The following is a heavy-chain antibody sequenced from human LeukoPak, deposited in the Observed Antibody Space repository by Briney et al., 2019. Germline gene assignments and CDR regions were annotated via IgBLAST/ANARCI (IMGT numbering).Heavy chain of an antibody. Sequence: PGGSLRLSCAASGFTVSSNYMSWVRQAPGKGLEWVSVISGSGGSTYYADSVKGRFTISRDNSKNTLYLQMNSLRAEDTAVYYCAKDSCSSTSCYWDYWGQGTLVTVSS. CDR2: ISGSGGST. CDR3: AKDSCSSTSCYWDY. D-gene: IGHD2-2*01. CDR1: GFTVSSNY. J-gene: IGHJ4*02. V-gene: IGHV3-23*01.